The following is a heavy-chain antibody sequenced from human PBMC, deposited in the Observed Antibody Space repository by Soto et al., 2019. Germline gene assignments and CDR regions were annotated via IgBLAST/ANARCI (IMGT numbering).Heavy chain of an antibody. CDR3: ATLITVFGLLIPPFDP. J-gene: IGHJ5*02. V-gene: IGHV4-34*01. Sequence: SETLSLTCAVYGGSVNGYYWNWIRQPPGKGLEWIGEINHTGGTHYTPSLKSRVTMSVDTSKNQFSLRLSSVTAADTAIYYCATLITVFGLLIPPFDPWGQGTQVTVSS. CDR2: INHTGGT. CDR1: GGSVNGYY. D-gene: IGHD3-3*01.